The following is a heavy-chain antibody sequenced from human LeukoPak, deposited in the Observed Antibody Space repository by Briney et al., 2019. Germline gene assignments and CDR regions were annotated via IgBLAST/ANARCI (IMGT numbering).Heavy chain of an antibody. D-gene: IGHD4-17*01. CDR1: GGTFSSYA. CDR3: ATYGDYRDFDY. CDR2: IIPIFGTA. Sequence: PSVKVSCKASGGTFSSYAISWVRQAPGQGLEWMGGIIPIFGTANYAQKFQGRVTITADESTSTAYMELSSLRSEDTAVYYCATYGDYRDFDYWGQGTLVTVSS. V-gene: IGHV1-69*13. J-gene: IGHJ4*02.